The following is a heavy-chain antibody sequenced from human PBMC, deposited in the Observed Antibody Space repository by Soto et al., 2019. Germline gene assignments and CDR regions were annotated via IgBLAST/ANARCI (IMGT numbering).Heavy chain of an antibody. V-gene: IGHV1-18*01. Sequence: GASVKVSCKASGYTFTRYCISWVRRAPGQGLEWMGWISGYNGDTNYAQKFQGRVSMTIDTSTTTAYMELRSLTSDDTAVYYCAKNGQPPYYYYGLDVWG. CDR3: AKNGQPPYYYYGLDV. CDR1: GYTFTRYC. CDR2: ISGYNGDT. J-gene: IGHJ6*02. D-gene: IGHD2-8*01.